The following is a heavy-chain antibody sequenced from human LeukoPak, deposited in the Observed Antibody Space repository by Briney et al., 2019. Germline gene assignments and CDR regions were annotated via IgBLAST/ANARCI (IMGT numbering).Heavy chain of an antibody. CDR3: ARNPIVVVPAHFDY. Sequence: ASVKVSCKASGYTFTGYHMHWVRQAPGQGLEWMGWINPNSGGTNYAQKFQGRVTMTRDTSISTAYMELSRLRSDDTAVYYCARNPIVVVPAHFDYWGQGTLVTVSS. CDR1: GYTFTGYH. D-gene: IGHD2-2*01. V-gene: IGHV1-2*02. CDR2: INPNSGGT. J-gene: IGHJ4*02.